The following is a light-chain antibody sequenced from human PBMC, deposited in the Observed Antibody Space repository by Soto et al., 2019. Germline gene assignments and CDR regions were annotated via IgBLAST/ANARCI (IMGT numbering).Light chain of an antibody. V-gene: IGKV3-11*01. CDR3: QQRHMWPIT. CDR1: QSFRGL. Sequence: EVVLTQSPVTLSLSPGERATLSCRASQSFRGLLAWYQQKPGLAPRLLIYDAYNRATGIPPRFSGSGSGTDFTLTISSLEPEDSAVYYCQQRHMWPITFGQGIRLEIK. J-gene: IGKJ5*01. CDR2: DAY.